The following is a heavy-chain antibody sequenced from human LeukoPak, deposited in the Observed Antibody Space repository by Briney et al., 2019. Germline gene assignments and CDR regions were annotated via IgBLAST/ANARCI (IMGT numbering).Heavy chain of an antibody. CDR3: ARESGKRAFNWFDP. Sequence: SETLSLTCTVSGHSIINSFYWGWIRQPPGKGLEWIGSIYHTGSTYYNPSLKSRVRISVDTSKNQFSLKLNSVTAADTAVYYCARESGKRAFNWFDPWGQGTLVTVSS. D-gene: IGHD4-23*01. CDR2: IYHTGST. V-gene: IGHV4-38-2*02. CDR1: GHSIINSFY. J-gene: IGHJ5*02.